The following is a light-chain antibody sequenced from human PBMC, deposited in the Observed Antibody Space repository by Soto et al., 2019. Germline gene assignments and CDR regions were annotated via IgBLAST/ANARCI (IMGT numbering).Light chain of an antibody. CDR2: NAS. CDR3: QQYYSYSGT. J-gene: IGKJ1*01. CDR1: QSISSW. Sequence: DLQITQSPSTLSVSVGDRVTITCRARQSISSWLAWYQQKPGKAPNLLLYNASTFKSGVPSRFSGSGSGTEFTLTISSLQTDDFATYYCQQYYSYSGTFGQGTKVDIK. V-gene: IGKV1-5*01.